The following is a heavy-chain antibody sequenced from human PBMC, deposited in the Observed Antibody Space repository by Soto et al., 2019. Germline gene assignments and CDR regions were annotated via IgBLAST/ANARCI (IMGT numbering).Heavy chain of an antibody. J-gene: IGHJ5*02. CDR3: ARVQSVVVVAATLHWFDP. CDR2: IYYSGST. CDR1: GGSISSGGYY. V-gene: IGHV4-30-4*01. Sequence: PSETLSLTCTVSGGSISSGGYYWSWIRQPPGKGLEWIGYIYYSGSTYYNPSLKSRVTISVDTSKNQFSLKLSSVTAADTAVYYCARVQSVVVVAATLHWFDPWGQGTLVTVSS. D-gene: IGHD2-15*01.